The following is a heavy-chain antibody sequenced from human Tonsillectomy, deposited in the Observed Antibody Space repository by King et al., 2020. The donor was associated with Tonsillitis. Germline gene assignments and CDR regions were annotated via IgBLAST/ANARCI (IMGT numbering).Heavy chain of an antibody. CDR1: GGSISSYY. J-gene: IGHJ4*02. V-gene: IGHV4-59*01. CDR3: ARYYYYDSSGYPEGHYFDY. D-gene: IGHD3-22*01. CDR2: IYYSGST. Sequence: VQLQESGPGLVKPSETLSLTCTVSGGSISSYYWSWIRQPPGKGLEWIGYIYYSGSTNYNPSLKSRVTISVDTSKNQFSLKLSSVTAADTAVYYCARYYYYDSSGYPEGHYFDYWGQGTLVTVSS.